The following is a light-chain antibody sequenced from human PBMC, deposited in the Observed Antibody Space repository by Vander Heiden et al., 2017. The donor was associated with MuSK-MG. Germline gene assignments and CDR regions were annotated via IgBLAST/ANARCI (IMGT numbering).Light chain of an antibody. CDR3: QQGDSRPIT. CDR2: GAS. J-gene: IGKJ4*01. V-gene: IGKV3-11*01. Sequence: EVVLTQSPRTLSSSPGETATLSCRASQHVGDCLAWYKQKPGQAPRLLISGASKRATDIPGRFSGDGSGTDFTLTIRNLESEEFALYFCQQGDSRPITFGGGTNVDSK. CDR1: QHVGDC.